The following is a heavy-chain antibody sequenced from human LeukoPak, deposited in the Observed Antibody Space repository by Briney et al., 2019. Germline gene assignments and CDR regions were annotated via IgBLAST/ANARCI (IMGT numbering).Heavy chain of an antibody. CDR2: IKQVGSEK. J-gene: IGHJ6*02. D-gene: IGHD1-1*01. CDR1: GFTFSSYW. V-gene: IGHV3-7*01. CDR3: ATTSYYYGMDV. Sequence: GGSLRLSCAASGFTFSSYWMSWVRQAPGKGLEWMAKIKQVGSEKHYVDSVKGRFTISRDNAKNSLYLQMNSLRAEDTAVYYCATTSYYYGMDVWGQGTTVTVSS.